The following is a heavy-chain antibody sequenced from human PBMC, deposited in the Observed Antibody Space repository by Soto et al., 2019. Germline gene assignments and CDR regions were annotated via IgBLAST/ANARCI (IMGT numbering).Heavy chain of an antibody. CDR1: GASISNSY. CDR2: IFYSGST. J-gene: IGHJ4*02. D-gene: IGHD3-16*01. CDR3: ARFSAFTNTYTTFYYFDF. V-gene: IGHV4-59*01. Sequence: PSETLSLTCTVSGASISNSYWSWIRQPPGKGLEWIGYIFYSGSTNYNPSLKSRLTILLDTSKNQFSLKLRSVTAADTAVYYCARFSAFTNTYTTFYYFDFWGQGTLVTVSS.